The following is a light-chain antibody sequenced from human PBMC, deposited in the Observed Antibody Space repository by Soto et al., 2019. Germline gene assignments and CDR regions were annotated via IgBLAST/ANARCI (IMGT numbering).Light chain of an antibody. V-gene: IGLV1-44*01. J-gene: IGLJ2*01. CDR2: NNN. CDR3: AAWDDSLNGVL. CDR1: SSNIGSNP. Sequence: QSVLTQPPSASGTPGQRVTISCSGSSSNIGSNPVHWYQQVPGTAPKLLIHNNNQRPSGVPARFSGSKSGTSASLAISVLQSEDEADYYCAAWDDSLNGVLFGGGTKLTVL.